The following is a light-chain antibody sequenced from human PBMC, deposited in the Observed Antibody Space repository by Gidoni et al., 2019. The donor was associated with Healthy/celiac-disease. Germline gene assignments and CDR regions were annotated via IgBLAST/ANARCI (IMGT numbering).Light chain of an antibody. J-gene: IGKJ2*01. Sequence: IVLTQSPGTLSLSPGERATLACRASQSVSSSYLTWYQQKPGQAPRLLIYGASSRATGIPDRFSGSGSGTDFTLTISRLEPEDFAMYYCQQYGSSLRYTFGQGTKLEIK. V-gene: IGKV3-20*01. CDR2: GAS. CDR1: QSVSSSY. CDR3: QQYGSSLRYT.